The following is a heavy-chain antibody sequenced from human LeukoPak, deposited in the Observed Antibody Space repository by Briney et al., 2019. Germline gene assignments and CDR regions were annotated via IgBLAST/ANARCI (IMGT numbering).Heavy chain of an antibody. V-gene: IGHV4-4*09. J-gene: IGHJ3*02. D-gene: IGHD6-19*01. CDR2: IYTSGNT. Sequence: PSETLSLTCTVSGGSISSYYWSWIRQPPGKGLEWIGNIYTSGNTNYNPSLKSRVAISVDTSKNQFSLKLNSVTAADTAVYYCARPYSSGWSGAFDIWGQGAMVTVSS. CDR3: ARPYSSGWSGAFDI. CDR1: GGSISSYY.